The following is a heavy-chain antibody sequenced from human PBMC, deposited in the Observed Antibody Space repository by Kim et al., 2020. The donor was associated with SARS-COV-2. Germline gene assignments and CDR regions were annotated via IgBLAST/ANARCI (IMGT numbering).Heavy chain of an antibody. Sequence: IYYSDGTYYYPSLRSRVTISLDTSKNQFSLKLSSVTAADTAVYYCAGHSVRGVYWGRGTLVTVSS. J-gene: IGHJ4*02. CDR3: AGHSVRGVY. CDR2: IYYSDGT. D-gene: IGHD3-10*01. V-gene: IGHV4-39*01.